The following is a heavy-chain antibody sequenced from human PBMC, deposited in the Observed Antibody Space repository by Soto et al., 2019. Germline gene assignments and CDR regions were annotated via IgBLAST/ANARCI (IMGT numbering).Heavy chain of an antibody. CDR3: ARDYGDYFDY. D-gene: IGHD4-17*01. Sequence: SETLSLTCTVSGGSISSYYCSWIRQPPGKGLEWIGYIYYSGSTNYNPSLKSRVTISVDTSKNQFSLKLSSVTAADTAVYYCARDYGDYFDYWSQGTLVTVSS. J-gene: IGHJ4*02. CDR1: GGSISSYY. CDR2: IYYSGST. V-gene: IGHV4-59*01.